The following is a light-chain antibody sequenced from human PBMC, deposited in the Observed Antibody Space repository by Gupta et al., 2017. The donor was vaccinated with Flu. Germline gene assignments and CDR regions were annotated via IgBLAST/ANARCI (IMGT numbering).Light chain of an antibody. CDR1: QSVLYSANNKNY. CDR2: WAS. Sequence: DIVMTRSPESLAVELAEGAPINCKSSQSVLYSANNKNYLAWYQQKPGQPPKLLIYWASTRESGVPDRFSGSGSGTDFTLTISSLQAEDGAVYYCQQYYSTPLTFGGGTKVEIK. V-gene: IGKV4-1*01. J-gene: IGKJ4*01. CDR3: QQYYSTPLT.